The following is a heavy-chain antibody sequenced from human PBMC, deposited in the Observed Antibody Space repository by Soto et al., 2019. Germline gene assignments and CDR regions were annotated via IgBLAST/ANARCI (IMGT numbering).Heavy chain of an antibody. V-gene: IGHV4-61*01. Sequence: ASETLSLTCTVSGGSVSSGSYYWSWIRQPPGKGLEWIGYIYYSGSTNYNTSLKSRVTISVDTSKNQFSLKLSSVTAADTAVYYCASERGYSYAPNWFDPWGQGTLVTVSS. J-gene: IGHJ5*02. CDR2: IYYSGST. CDR1: GGSVSSGSYY. CDR3: ASERGYSYAPNWFDP. D-gene: IGHD5-18*01.